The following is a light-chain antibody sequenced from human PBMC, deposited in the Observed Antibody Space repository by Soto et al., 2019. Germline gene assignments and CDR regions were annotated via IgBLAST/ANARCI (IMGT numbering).Light chain of an antibody. CDR1: QDILNY. V-gene: IGKV1-16*01. CDR3: QQYASNVAT. J-gene: IGKJ2*01. CDR2: GAS. Sequence: DIQMTQSPSSLSASVGDRVTITCRASQDILNYLAWFQQKPGKAPNSLIYGASSLHSGVPSRFSGSGFGTDFSLPISSLQPEDFATYYCQQYASNVATFGQGTTLEV.